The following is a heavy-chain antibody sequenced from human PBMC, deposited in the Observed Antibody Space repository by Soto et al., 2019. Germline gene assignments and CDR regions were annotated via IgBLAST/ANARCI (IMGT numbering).Heavy chain of an antibody. CDR1: GGSISSYY. CDR3: ARAGEYYYDSSGYYPFDY. J-gene: IGHJ4*02. D-gene: IGHD3-22*01. Sequence: PSETLSLTCTVSGGSISSYYWSWIRQPPGKGLEWIGYIYYSGSTNYNPSLKSRVTISVDTSKNQFSLKLSSVTAADTAVYYCARAGEYYYDSSGYYPFDYWGQGTLVTVS. V-gene: IGHV4-59*01. CDR2: IYYSGST.